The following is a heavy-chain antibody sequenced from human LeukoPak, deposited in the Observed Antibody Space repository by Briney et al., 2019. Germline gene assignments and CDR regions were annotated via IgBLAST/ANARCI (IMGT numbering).Heavy chain of an antibody. J-gene: IGHJ5*02. D-gene: IGHD3-3*01. Sequence: SETLSLTCTVSGGSISSGGYYWSWIRQHPGKGLEWIGYIYYSGSTYYNPSLKSRVTISVDTSKNQFSLKLSSVTAADTAVYYCAREGRSYYDFWSGYYHNWFDPWGQGTLVTVSS. CDR3: AREGRSYYDFWSGYYHNWFDP. CDR2: IYYSGST. V-gene: IGHV4-31*03. CDR1: GGSISSGGYY.